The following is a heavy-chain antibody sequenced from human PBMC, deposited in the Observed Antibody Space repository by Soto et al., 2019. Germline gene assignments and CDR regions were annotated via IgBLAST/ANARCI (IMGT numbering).Heavy chain of an antibody. CDR2: IFHSGST. Sequence: PSETLSLTCAVSGFSISSGYHWGWIRQPPGKGLEWIGNIFHSGSTYYNPSLKSRVTISVDTSKNQLSVKLSSVTAADTAMYYCARVTYDSADYWGQGALVTVSS. V-gene: IGHV4-38-2*01. CDR3: ARVTYDSADY. J-gene: IGHJ4*02. D-gene: IGHD5-12*01. CDR1: GFSISSGYH.